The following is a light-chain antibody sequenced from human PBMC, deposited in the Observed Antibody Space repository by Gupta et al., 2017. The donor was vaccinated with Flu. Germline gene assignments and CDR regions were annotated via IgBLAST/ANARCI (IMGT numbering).Light chain of an antibody. CDR3: SSYITSSTVV. CDR1: SSDVGGYNY. Sequence: TTISFTGTSSDVGGYNYVSWYQQHPGKAPNVMIYEVTNRPSGVANRFSGSKSGNTASLTISERQAEDEGDYYCSSYITSSTVVFGGGTRLTVL. CDR2: EVT. J-gene: IGLJ2*01. V-gene: IGLV2-14*01.